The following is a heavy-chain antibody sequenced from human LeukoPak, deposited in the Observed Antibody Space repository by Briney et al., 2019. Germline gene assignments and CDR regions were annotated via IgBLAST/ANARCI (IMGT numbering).Heavy chain of an antibody. CDR1: GFTFSGYY. D-gene: IGHD3-3*01. J-gene: IGHJ5*02. Sequence: GGSLRLSCAASGFTFSGYYMSWIRQAPGKGLEWVSYISSSGSTIYYADSVKGRFTISRDNAKNSLYLQMNSLRAEDTAVYYCARTYYDFWSGYENWFDPWGQGTLVTVSS. CDR3: ARTYYDFWSGYENWFDP. CDR2: ISSSGSTI. V-gene: IGHV3-11*01.